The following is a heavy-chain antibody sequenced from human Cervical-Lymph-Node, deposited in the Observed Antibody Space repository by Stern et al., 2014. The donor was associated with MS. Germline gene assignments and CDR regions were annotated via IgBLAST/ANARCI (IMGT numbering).Heavy chain of an antibody. V-gene: IGHV1-46*04. CDR3: ARSGNYRYAMDV. CDR1: GYTFTHYY. CDR2: IIPSGGST. D-gene: IGHD3-22*01. J-gene: IGHJ6*02. Sequence: VQLVESGAEVKKPGASVKVSCKASGYTFTHYYMHWGREAPGQGLEWMGTIIPSGGSTSYAQKLQGRVTMTRDTSTSTVYMEASSLRSEDTAVYYCARSGNYRYAMDVWGQGTRVTVSS.